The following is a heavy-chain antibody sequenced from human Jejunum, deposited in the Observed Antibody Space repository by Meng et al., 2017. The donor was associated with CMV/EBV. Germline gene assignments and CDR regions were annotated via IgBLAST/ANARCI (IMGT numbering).Heavy chain of an antibody. D-gene: IGHD2-21*01. Sequence: QITLKESGPTLVKPTQTLTLTCSFSGFSLSTRELGVGWIRQSPGKALEWLAHIYSDDSKRYDPSLESRLTITKDTSKNQVVLTMTDMDPADTATYYCAHRPYCPYVRRFDPWGQGILVTVSS. V-gene: IGHV2-5*05. J-gene: IGHJ5*02. CDR3: AHRPYCPYVRRFDP. CDR1: GFSLSTRELG. CDR2: IYSDDSK.